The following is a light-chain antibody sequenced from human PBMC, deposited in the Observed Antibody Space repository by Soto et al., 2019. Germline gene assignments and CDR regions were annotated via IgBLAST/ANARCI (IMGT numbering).Light chain of an antibody. J-gene: IGLJ2*01. Sequence: SYELTQPSSVSVSPGQTARITCSGDVLAKKYARWFQQNPGQAPVLLIYNDSERPSGIPERFSGSGSGTTVTLTIGGAQVEDEADYYCDSAAGIDLVVFGGGTKLTVL. CDR3: DSAAGIDLVV. CDR2: NDS. V-gene: IGLV3-27*01. CDR1: VLAKKY.